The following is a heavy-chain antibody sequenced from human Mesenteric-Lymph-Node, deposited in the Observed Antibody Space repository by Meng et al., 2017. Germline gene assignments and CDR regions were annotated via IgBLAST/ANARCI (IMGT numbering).Heavy chain of an antibody. D-gene: IGHD3-22*01. CDR1: GYTFTGYY. V-gene: IGHV1-2*02. J-gene: IGHJ4*02. CDR3: ARGWYYYDSSSYYGDY. Sequence: ASVKVSCKASGYTFTGYYMHWVRQAPGQGLEWMGWINPNSGSTNYAQKFQGRVTMTRDTSISTAYMELSRLRCDDTAVYYCARGWYYYDSSSYYGDYWGQGTLVTVSS. CDR2: INPNSGST.